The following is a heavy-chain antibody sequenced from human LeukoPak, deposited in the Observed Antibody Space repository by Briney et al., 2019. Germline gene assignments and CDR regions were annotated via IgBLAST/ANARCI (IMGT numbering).Heavy chain of an antibody. J-gene: IGHJ4*02. D-gene: IGHD3-3*01. V-gene: IGHV3-7*03. Sequence: GGSLRLSCEGSAFIFSGHWMNWVRQTPGKGLEWVASIKEDGSERQYVDSVKGRFSISRDNTKGSLFLQLNSLRAEDTAVFYCARDQYDTWSRRGNFDSWGQGTLVIVSS. CDR1: AFIFSGHW. CDR3: ARDQYDTWSRRGNFDS. CDR2: IKEDGSER.